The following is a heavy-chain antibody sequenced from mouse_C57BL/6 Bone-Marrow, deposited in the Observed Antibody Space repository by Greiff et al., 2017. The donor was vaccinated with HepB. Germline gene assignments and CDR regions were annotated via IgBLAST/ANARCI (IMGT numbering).Heavy chain of an antibody. CDR1: GFNIKDDY. Sequence: VQLQQSGAELVRPGASVKLSCTASGFNIKDDYMHWVKQRPEQGLEWIGWIDPENGDTEYASKFQGKATITADTSSNTAYLQLSSLTSEDTAVYYCTTCYSIDYWGQGTTLTVSS. CDR2: IDPENGDT. J-gene: IGHJ2*01. V-gene: IGHV14-4*01. CDR3: TTCYSIDY. D-gene: IGHD2-5*01.